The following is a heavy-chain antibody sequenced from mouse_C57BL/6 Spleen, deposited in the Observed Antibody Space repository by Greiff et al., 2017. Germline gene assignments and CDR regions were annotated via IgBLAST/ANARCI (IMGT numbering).Heavy chain of an antibody. V-gene: IGHV1-26*01. CDR3: ARVDSSGLGAMDY. CDR1: GYTFTDYY. Sequence: EVQLQQSGPELVKPGASVKISCKASGYTFTDYYMNWVKQSHGKSLEWIGDINPNNGGTSYNQKFKGKATLTVDKSSSTAYMELRSLTSEDSAVYYCARVDSSGLGAMDYWGQGTSVTVSS. CDR2: INPNNGGT. J-gene: IGHJ4*01. D-gene: IGHD3-2*02.